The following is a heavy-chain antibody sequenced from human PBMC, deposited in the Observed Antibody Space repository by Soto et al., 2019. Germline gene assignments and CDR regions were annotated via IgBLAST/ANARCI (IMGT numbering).Heavy chain of an antibody. CDR3: ARSHPEDTYGDSLFDY. V-gene: IGHV1-2*04. J-gene: IGHJ4*02. CDR2: INPNSGGT. CDR1: GYTFTGYY. D-gene: IGHD4-17*01. Sequence: ASVKVSCKASGYTFTGYYMHWVRQAPGQGLEWMGWINPNSGGTNYAQKFQGWVTMTRDTSISTAYMELSRLRSDDTAVYYCARSHPEDTYGDSLFDYWGQGTLVTVSS.